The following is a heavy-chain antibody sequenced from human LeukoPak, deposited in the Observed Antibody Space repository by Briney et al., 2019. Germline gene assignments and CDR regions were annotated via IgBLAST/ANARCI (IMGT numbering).Heavy chain of an antibody. D-gene: IGHD1-7*01. CDR2: INTDGSNT. CDR3: TRGGTTLDY. V-gene: IGHV3-74*01. J-gene: IGHJ4*02. CDR1: GLTFSNYW. Sequence: GGSLRLSCAVSGLTFSNYWMHWVRQAPGEGLVWVSRINTDGSNTAYADSVKGRFTISRDNAKNTLYLQMDSLRAEDTAVYYCTRGGTTLDYWGQGTLVTVSS.